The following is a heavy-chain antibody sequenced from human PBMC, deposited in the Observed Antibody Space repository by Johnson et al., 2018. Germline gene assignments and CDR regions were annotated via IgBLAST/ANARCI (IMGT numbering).Heavy chain of an antibody. CDR2: ISSTARTM. CDR1: GFTFSSYS. CDR3: ARRYCSSSSCPRFFDH. Sequence: VQLVQSGGGLVQPGGSLRLSCGGSGFTFSSYSMNWVRQAPGKGLEWILYISSTARTMYYADSVKGRFTISRDNANNSVYLLMNSLRAEDTAVDYCARRYCSSSSCPRFFDHLGQGTLVTVSS. J-gene: IGHJ4*02. D-gene: IGHD2-2*01. V-gene: IGHV3-48*01.